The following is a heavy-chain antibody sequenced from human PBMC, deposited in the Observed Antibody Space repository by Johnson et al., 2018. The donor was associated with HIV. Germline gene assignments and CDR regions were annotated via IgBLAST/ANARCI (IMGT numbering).Heavy chain of an antibody. CDR2: IKSKTDGGTT. CDR3: TTDGRIPVAHHDAFDV. V-gene: IGHV3-15*01. D-gene: IGHD6-19*01. Sequence: VQLVESGGGLAKPGGSLRLSCAASGFTFSNAWMSWVRQAPGRGLEWVGRIKSKTDGGTTDYAAPVKGRFTISRDDSKNTLYLQMNSLKTEDTAVYYCTTDGRIPVAHHDAFDVWGQGTMVTVSS. CDR1: GFTFSNAW. J-gene: IGHJ3*01.